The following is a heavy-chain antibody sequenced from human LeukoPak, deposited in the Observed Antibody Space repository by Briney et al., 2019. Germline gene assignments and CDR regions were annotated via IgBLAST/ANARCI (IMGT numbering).Heavy chain of an antibody. CDR1: GFTFSSYA. J-gene: IGHJ2*01. CDR2: ISGRDAST. CDR3: AKVESYWYFDL. Sequence: GGSLRLSCAASGFTFSSYAMSWVRQAPGKGLEGVSSISGRDASTYYADSVKGRFTISKDYSTSTLYLQMNSLRAEDTAVYYCAKVESYWYFDLWGRGTLVTVSS. V-gene: IGHV3-23*01.